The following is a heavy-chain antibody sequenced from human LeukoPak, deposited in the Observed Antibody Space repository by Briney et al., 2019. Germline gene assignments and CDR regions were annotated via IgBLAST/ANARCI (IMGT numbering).Heavy chain of an antibody. V-gene: IGHV3-30-3*01. Sequence: GGSLRLSCAASGFIFSSYAMHWVRQAPGKGLEWVAVISYDGSNKYYADSVKGRFTISRDNSKNTLYLQMNSLRAEDTAVYYCARDQAATTNPSWFDPWGQGTLVTVSS. J-gene: IGHJ5*02. CDR3: ARDQAATTNPSWFDP. D-gene: IGHD5-12*01. CDR1: GFIFSSYA. CDR2: ISYDGSNK.